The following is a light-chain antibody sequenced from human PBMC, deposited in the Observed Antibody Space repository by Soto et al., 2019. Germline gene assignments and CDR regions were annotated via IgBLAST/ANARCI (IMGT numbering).Light chain of an antibody. V-gene: IGKV3-15*01. J-gene: IGKJ4*01. Sequence: EIVLTQSPATLSVSQGERATLSCRASESVSNNLAWYQQKPGQAPRLLIFGASARATGIPARFSGSGSGKEFTLTISSLQYEDFAVYYCQQYNKWPLSFGGGTKVEIK. CDR3: QQYNKWPLS. CDR2: GAS. CDR1: ESVSNN.